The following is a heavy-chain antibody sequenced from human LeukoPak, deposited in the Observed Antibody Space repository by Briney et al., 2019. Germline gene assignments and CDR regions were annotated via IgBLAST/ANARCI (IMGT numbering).Heavy chain of an antibody. V-gene: IGHV1-18*01. D-gene: IGHD3-10*01. CDR2: INTYSGDT. CDR1: GYTFTTYG. Sequence: GASVKVSCKPSGYTFTTYGISWVRQAPGQGLKWMGWINTYSGDTNYAQKLQGRVTMTTDTSTSTAYMELGSLRSDDTAMYYCARDYQYYASGSSKKAFDYWGQGTLVTVSS. CDR3: ARDYQYYASGSSKKAFDY. J-gene: IGHJ4*02.